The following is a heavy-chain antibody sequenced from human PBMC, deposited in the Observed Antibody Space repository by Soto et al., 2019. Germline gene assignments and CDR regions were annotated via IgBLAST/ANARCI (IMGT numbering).Heavy chain of an antibody. J-gene: IGHJ5*02. D-gene: IGHD6-13*01. V-gene: IGHV3-11*05. CDR3: ARDLGIAAAGKNWFDP. CDR2: ISSSSSYT. Sequence: PGGSLRLSCAASGFTFSDYYMSWIRQAPGKGLEWVSYISSSSSYTNYADSVKGRFTISRDNAKNSLYLQMNSLRAEDTAVYYCARDLGIAAAGKNWFDPWGQGTLVTVSS. CDR1: GFTFSDYY.